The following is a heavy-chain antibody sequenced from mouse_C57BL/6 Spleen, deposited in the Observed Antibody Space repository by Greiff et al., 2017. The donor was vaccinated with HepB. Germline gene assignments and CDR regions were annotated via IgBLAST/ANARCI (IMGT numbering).Heavy chain of an antibody. V-gene: IGHV1-53*01. J-gene: IGHJ1*03. Sequence: QVQLQQSGTELVKPGASVKLSCKASGYTFTSYWMHWVKQRPGQGLEWIGNINPSNGGTNYNEKFKSKATLTVDKSSSTAYMQLSSLTSEDSAVYYCARTRSNYFYWYFDVWGTGTTVTVSS. D-gene: IGHD2-5*01. CDR3: ARTRSNYFYWYFDV. CDR1: GYTFTSYW. CDR2: INPSNGGT.